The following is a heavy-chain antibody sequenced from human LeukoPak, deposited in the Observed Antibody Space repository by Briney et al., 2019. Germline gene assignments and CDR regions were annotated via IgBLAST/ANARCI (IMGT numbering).Heavy chain of an antibody. J-gene: IGHJ4*02. CDR3: ARNLWDGSGSYYNC. CDR1: GFTLSSNS. CDR2: ISGSSGSI. Sequence: GGSLRLSCAASGFTLSSNSMIWVRQAPGKGLEWVSAISGSSGSIYYTDSVRGRFTISRDNSKNTLYLQMHSLRAEDTAVYYCARNLWDGSGSYYNCWGQGTLVTVSS. V-gene: IGHV3-23*01. D-gene: IGHD3-10*01.